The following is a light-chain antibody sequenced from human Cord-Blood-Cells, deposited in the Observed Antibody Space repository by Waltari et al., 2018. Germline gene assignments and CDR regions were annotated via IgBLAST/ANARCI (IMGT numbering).Light chain of an antibody. V-gene: IGLV3-25*03. Sequence: SYELTQPPSVSVSPGQTARITCSGDALPKQYAYWYQQKPGQAPVLVIYEDRERPSGIPERFSGSSSGTTVTLTISGVQADDAADYYCQSADSSGTYAVFGGGTKLTVL. CDR3: QSADSSGTYAV. CDR2: EDR. CDR1: ALPKQY. J-gene: IGLJ3*02.